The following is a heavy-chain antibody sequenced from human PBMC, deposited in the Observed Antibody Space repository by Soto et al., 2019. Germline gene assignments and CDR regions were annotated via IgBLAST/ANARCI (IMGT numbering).Heavy chain of an antibody. CDR1: GGSFSGYY. Sequence: SETLSLTCAVYGGSFSGYYWSWIRQPPGKGLEWIGEINHSGSTNYNPSLKSRVTISVDTSKNQFSLKLSSVTAAGTAVYYCPRGNSNYYFYYGMDVWGKGTKVTVSS. CDR3: PRGNSNYYFYYGMDV. D-gene: IGHD1-1*01. J-gene: IGHJ6*04. V-gene: IGHV4-34*01. CDR2: INHSGST.